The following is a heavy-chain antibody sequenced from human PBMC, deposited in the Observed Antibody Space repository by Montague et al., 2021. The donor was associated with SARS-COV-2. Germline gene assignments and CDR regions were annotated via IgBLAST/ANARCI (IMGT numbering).Heavy chain of an antibody. Sequence: SETLSLTCSVSGGSISGYYWSWIRQPPGKGLGWIGYIYYSGGTNYNPSLKSRVTISVDTSKNQFSLELSSVTAADTAVYYCAKDMWDLYYFDYWGQGTLVTVSS. J-gene: IGHJ4*02. V-gene: IGHV4-59*01. D-gene: IGHD1-26*01. CDR3: AKDMWDLYYFDY. CDR2: IYYSGGT. CDR1: GGSISGYY.